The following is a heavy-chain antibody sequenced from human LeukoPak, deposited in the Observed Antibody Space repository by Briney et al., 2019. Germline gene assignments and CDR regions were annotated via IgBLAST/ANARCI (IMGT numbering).Heavy chain of an antibody. CDR2: IYDTGST. CDR3: ARDYTMTHAFDI. CDR1: GGSMSNYY. J-gene: IGHJ3*02. D-gene: IGHD3-22*01. V-gene: IGHV4-59*01. Sequence: SETLSLTCSISGGSMSNYYWSWIRQPPGKALEWIGYIYDTGSTNYNPSLKSRVTISIDTSKNQFSLKLSSVTAADMALYYCARDYTMTHAFDIWGQGTLVTVPS.